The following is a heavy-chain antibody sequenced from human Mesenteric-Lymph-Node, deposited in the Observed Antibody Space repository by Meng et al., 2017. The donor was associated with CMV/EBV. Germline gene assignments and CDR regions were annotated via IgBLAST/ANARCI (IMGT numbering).Heavy chain of an antibody. CDR3: ARGTLRV. Sequence: GGSLRLSCAASGFTFSRYGMHWVRQAPGKGLEWVAVISYDGSNKHYADSVKGRFTISRDNSKNTLYLQMNSLRAEDTAVYYCARGTLRVWGQGTLVTVSS. CDR1: GFTFSRYG. D-gene: IGHD2-21*01. CDR2: ISYDGSNK. V-gene: IGHV3-30-3*01. J-gene: IGHJ4*02.